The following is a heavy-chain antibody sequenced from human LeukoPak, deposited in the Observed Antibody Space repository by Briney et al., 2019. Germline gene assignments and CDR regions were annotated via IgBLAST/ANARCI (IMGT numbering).Heavy chain of an antibody. CDR2: INSDGSST. CDR3: ARGGDNWYYFDY. CDR1: GFTFSSSW. J-gene: IGHJ4*02. Sequence: GGSLRLSCAASGFTFSSSWMHWVRQAPGKGLVWVSRINSDGSSTNYADSVKGRFTISRDNAKNTLYLQMNSLRAEDTAVYYCARGGDNWYYFDYWGQGTLVTVSS. V-gene: IGHV3-74*01. D-gene: IGHD1-20*01.